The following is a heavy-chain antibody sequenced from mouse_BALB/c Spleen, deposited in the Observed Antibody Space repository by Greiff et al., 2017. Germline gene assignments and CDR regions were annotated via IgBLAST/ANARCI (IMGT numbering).Heavy chain of an antibody. CDR1: GYSITSGYY. V-gene: IGHV3-6*02. CDR3: ATIYDGYYGGFAY. CDR2: ISYDGSN. D-gene: IGHD2-3*01. J-gene: IGHJ3*01. Sequence: VQLKESGPGLVKPSQSLSHTCSVTGYSITSGYYWNWIRQFPGNKLEWMGYISYDGSNNYNPSLKNRISITRDTSKNQFFLKLNSVTTEDTATYYCATIYDGYYGGFAYWGQGTLVTVSA.